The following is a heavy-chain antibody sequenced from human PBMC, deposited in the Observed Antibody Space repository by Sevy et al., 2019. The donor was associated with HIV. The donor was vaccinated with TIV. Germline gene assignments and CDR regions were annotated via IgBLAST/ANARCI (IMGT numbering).Heavy chain of an antibody. CDR3: ARVGRRVTYYYYGMDV. Sequence: ASLKVSCKASGYTFTSYGISWVRQAPGQGLEWMGWISAYNGNTNYAQKLQGRVTMTTDTSTSTAYMELRSLRSDDTAVYYCARVGRRVTYYYYGMDVWGQGTTVTVSS. V-gene: IGHV1-18*01. J-gene: IGHJ6*02. CDR1: GYTFTSYG. D-gene: IGHD2-21*02. CDR2: ISAYNGNT.